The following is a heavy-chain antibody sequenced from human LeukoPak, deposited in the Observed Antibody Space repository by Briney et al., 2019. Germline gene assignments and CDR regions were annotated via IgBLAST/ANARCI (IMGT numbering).Heavy chain of an antibody. CDR3: ARDDYGDYVDY. CDR2: ISYDGSNK. V-gene: IGHV3-30*03. Sequence: GGSLRLSCAAYGFTFSSYGMHWVRQAPGKGLEWVAVISYDGSNKYYADSVKGRFTISRDNSKNTLYLQMNSLRAEDTAVYYCARDDYGDYVDYWGQGTLVTVSS. D-gene: IGHD4-17*01. J-gene: IGHJ4*02. CDR1: GFTFSSYG.